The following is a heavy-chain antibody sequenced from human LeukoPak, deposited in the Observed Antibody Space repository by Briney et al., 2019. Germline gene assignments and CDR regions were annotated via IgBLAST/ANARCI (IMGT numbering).Heavy chain of an antibody. CDR3: ARDLGISGWYAPPLGYFDY. CDR2: IHPDTGRA. Sequence: ASVKVSCKASGFPFSTYDMYWVRQAPGQGLEWMGWIHPDTGRAVHAQKFQGRLTMTWDTSMSTAYMDLAFLTSEDTAVYYCARDLGISGWYAPPLGYFDYWGQGTLVTVSS. J-gene: IGHJ4*02. V-gene: IGHV1-8*01. D-gene: IGHD6-19*01. CDR1: GFPFSTYD.